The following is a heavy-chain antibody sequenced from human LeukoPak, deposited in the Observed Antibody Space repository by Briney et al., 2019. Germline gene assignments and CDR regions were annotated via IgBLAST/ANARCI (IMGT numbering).Heavy chain of an antibody. CDR1: GFTFSSYG. D-gene: IGHD3-10*01. CDR2: IRYDGSNK. V-gene: IGHV3-30*02. J-gene: IGHJ5*02. CDR3: AKDPAMVRGVIPIT. Sequence: PGGSLRLSCAASGFTFSSYGMHWVRQAPGKGLEWVAFIRYDGSNKYYADSVKGRFTISRDNSKNTLYLQMNSLRAEDTAVYYCAKDPAMVRGVIPITWGQGTLVTVSS.